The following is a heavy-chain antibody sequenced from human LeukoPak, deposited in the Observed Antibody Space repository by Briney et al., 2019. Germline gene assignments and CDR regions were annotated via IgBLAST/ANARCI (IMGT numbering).Heavy chain of an antibody. CDR2: IWYDGSNK. CDR3: ARETGSKGIQLWPNYYYYGMDV. CDR1: GFTFSSYG. D-gene: IGHD5-18*01. V-gene: IGHV3-33*01. Sequence: PGRSLRLSCAASGFTFSSYGMHWVRQAPGKGLEWVAVIWYDGSNKYYADSVKGRFTISRDNSKNTLYLQMNSLRAEDTAVYYCARETGSKGIQLWPNYYYYGMDVWGQGTTVTVSS. J-gene: IGHJ6*02.